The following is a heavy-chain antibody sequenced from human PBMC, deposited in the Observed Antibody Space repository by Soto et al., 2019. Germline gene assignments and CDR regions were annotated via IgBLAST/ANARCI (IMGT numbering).Heavy chain of an antibody. J-gene: IGHJ4*02. V-gene: IGHV3-23*01. CDR3: AKGSMSSGGVNL. CDR2: IGGSHSGT. Sequence: EVQLLESGGGLVQPGGSLRLSCAASGFTFSSSPMTWVRQAPGKGLDWVSSIGGSHSGTYYADSVKGRFTISRDNYKNALFLQMNSLRPEDTATYYCAKGSMSSGGVNLGGQGTLVTVSS. CDR1: GFTFSSSP. D-gene: IGHD2-15*01.